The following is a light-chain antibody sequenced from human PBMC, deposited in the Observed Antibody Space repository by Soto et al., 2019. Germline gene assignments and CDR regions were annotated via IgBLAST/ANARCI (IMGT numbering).Light chain of an antibody. Sequence: QSVLTQPPSASGSPGQSVTISCTGTKNDVGFYDFVSWYQHHPGKAPRLIIYEVVQRPSGVPDRFSGSKSGNTASLTVSGLQDADEADYFCKSYAGSNTYVFGSGTKLTVL. J-gene: IGLJ1*01. V-gene: IGLV2-8*01. CDR1: KNDVGFYDF. CDR2: EVV. CDR3: KSYAGSNTYV.